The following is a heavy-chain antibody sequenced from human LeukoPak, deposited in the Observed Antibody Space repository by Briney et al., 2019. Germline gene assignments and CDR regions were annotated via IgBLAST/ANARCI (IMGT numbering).Heavy chain of an antibody. CDR3: ARVRYDFWTGYYFPFDY. CDR1: GYTFTNYY. D-gene: IGHD3-3*01. Sequence: VASVKVSCKASGYTFTNYYMHWVRQAPGQGLEWMGIINPSGGRTSYARKFQGRFTMTRDMSTSTVYMELSSLRSEDTAVYYCARVRYDFWTGYYFPFDYWAQGTLVTVSS. V-gene: IGHV1-46*01. CDR2: INPSGGRT. J-gene: IGHJ4*02.